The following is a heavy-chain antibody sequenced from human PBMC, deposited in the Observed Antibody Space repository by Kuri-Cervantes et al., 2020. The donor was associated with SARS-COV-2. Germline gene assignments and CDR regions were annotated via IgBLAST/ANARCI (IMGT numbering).Heavy chain of an antibody. CDR2: ITFDGGNE. J-gene: IGHJ4*02. Sequence: GGSLRLSCAVSRFTFSSYSMVWVRQAPGKGLEWVALITFDGGNEYYADSVKGRFTISRDNAKNSLYLQMSSLRAEDTAVYYCARDLRLGKSLDYWGQGTLVTVSS. CDR1: RFTFSSYS. V-gene: IGHV3-30-3*01. D-gene: IGHD7-27*01. CDR3: ARDLRLGKSLDY.